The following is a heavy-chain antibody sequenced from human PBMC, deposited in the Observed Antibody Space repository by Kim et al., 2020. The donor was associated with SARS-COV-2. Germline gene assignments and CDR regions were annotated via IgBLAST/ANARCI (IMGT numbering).Heavy chain of an antibody. D-gene: IGHD2-15*01. J-gene: IGHJ4*02. CDR2: ISSSSRYI. CDR3: ARDSVVVISTSWALDF. CDR1: GFPFSSYG. Sequence: GGSLRLSCAASGFPFSSYGMNWVRQAPGKGLEWVSSISSSSRYILYADSVKGRFTISRDNAKNSVYLQMDSLRAEDTAVYYCARDSVVVISTSWALDFWGQGTLVTVSS. V-gene: IGHV3-21*06.